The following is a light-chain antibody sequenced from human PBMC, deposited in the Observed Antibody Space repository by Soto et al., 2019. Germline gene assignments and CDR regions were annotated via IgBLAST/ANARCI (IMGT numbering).Light chain of an antibody. CDR2: DTS. J-gene: IGKJ1*01. Sequence: EIVMKQSPATLSVSPGARAPLSCRASQGIGDTLARYQQKPGQTPRLLIYDTSIRATGIPDRFSGSGSGTDFTLTIIRLEPEDFALYYCQQYHTSPLPFGHGTKVDI. CDR1: QGIGDT. CDR3: QQYHTSPLP. V-gene: IGKV3D-15*01.